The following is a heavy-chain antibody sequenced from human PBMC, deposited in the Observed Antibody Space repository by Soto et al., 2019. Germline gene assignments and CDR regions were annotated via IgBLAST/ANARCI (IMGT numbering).Heavy chain of an antibody. D-gene: IGHD3-3*01. V-gene: IGHV4-59*01. J-gene: IGHJ5*02. CDR2: IYYSGST. Sequence: SETLSLTCTVSGGSISSYYWSWIRQPPGKGLEWIGYIYYSGSTNYNPSLKSRVTISVDTSKNQFSLKLSSVTAADTAVYYCARSYDFWSGYPIDNWFDPWGQGTLVTVSS. CDR1: GGSISSYY. CDR3: ARSYDFWSGYPIDNWFDP.